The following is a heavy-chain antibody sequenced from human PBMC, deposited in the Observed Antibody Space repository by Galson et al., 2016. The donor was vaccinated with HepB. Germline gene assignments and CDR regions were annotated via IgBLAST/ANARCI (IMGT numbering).Heavy chain of an antibody. J-gene: IGHJ4*02. Sequence: SLRLSCAASGFPFSSYWMSWVRQAPGKGPEWVANIKQDGSVKHYVDSVRGRFSISRDNAKNSLYLQMSSLRAEDTAVYYCATERTNQAAGQPFDYWGQGTLVTVSS. D-gene: IGHD1-1*01. CDR3: ATERTNQAAGQPFDY. V-gene: IGHV3-7*01. CDR2: IKQDGSVK. CDR1: GFPFSSYW.